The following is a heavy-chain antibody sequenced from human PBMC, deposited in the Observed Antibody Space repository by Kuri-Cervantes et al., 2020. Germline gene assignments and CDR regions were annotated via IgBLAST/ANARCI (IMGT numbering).Heavy chain of an antibody. J-gene: IGHJ6*02. V-gene: IGHV3-33*08. CDR2: IWYDGSNK. D-gene: IGHD5-24*01. CDR3: ARDYMADYYYYYGMDV. Sequence: GESLKISCAASGFTFSSYAMHWVRQAPGKGLEWVAVIWYDGSNKYYADSVKGRFTISRDNSKNTLYLQMNSLRAEDTAVYYCARDYMADYYYYYGMDVWGQGTTVTVSS. CDR1: GFTFSSYA.